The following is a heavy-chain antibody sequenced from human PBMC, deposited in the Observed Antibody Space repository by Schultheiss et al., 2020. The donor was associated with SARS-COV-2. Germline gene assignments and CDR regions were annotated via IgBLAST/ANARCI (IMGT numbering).Heavy chain of an antibody. CDR2: ISSSSSTI. V-gene: IGHV3-48*01. D-gene: IGHD3-22*01. CDR3: AKEPTVRYDSSGYIPY. Sequence: GESLKISCAASGFTFSSYSMNWVRQAPGKGLEWVSYISSSSSTIYYADSVKGRFTISRDNSKNTLYLQMNSLRAEDTAVYYCAKEPTVRYDSSGYIPYWGQGTLVTVSS. CDR1: GFTFSSYS. J-gene: IGHJ4*02.